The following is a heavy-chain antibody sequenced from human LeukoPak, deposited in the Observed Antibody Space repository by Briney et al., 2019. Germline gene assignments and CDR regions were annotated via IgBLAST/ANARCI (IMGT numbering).Heavy chain of an antibody. Sequence: PGGSLRLSCEVSGFPLSSHAMSWVRQAPGRGLEWVSGISIRGDMTYYADSGQGRFIISRDNSKNTVYLQMDSLRVEDTAVYYCANEEVPNDYWGQGTLVTVSS. J-gene: IGHJ4*02. CDR1: GFPLSSHA. CDR2: ISIRGDMT. CDR3: ANEEVPNDY. V-gene: IGHV3-23*01. D-gene: IGHD4/OR15-4a*01.